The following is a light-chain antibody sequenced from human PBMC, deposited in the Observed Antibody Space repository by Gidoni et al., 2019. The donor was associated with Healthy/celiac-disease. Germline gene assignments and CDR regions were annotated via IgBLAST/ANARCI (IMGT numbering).Light chain of an antibody. CDR2: DSS. CDR1: QSVRSY. Sequence: EIVLTQSPATLSLSPGERATLSCRASQSVRSYLAWYQQKPGQAPRLLIYDSSNRATGIPARFSVSVSGTDFTLTISSLEPEDFAVYYCQQRSNFTFGPGTKVDIK. CDR3: QQRSNFT. J-gene: IGKJ3*01. V-gene: IGKV3-11*01.